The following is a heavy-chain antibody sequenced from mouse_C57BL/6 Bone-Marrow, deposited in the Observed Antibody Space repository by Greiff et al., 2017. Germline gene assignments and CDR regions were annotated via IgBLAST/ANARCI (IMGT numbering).Heavy chain of an antibody. Sequence: EVQLVESGGDLVKPGGSLKLSCAASGFTFSSYGMSWVRQTPDKRLEWVATISSGGSYTYYPDSVKGRFTISRDNAKNTLYLQMSRLKSEDTAMYYWARAGDYGSSLYYFDYWGQGTTLTVSS. CDR1: GFTFSSYG. V-gene: IGHV5-6*01. CDR3: ARAGDYGSSLYYFDY. J-gene: IGHJ2*01. CDR2: ISSGGSYT. D-gene: IGHD1-1*01.